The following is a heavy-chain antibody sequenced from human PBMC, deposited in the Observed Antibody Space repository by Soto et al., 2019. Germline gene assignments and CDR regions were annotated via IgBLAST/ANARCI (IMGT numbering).Heavy chain of an antibody. CDR3: ARVASDYINSADH. D-gene: IGHD4-4*01. CDR2: IGGSGGNT. CDR1: GFIFNAYA. Sequence: ESGGGLVQPGGSLRLSCAASGFIFNAYAMTWVRQAPGTGLEWVSAIGGSGGNTYYAASVKGRFTISRDNSKDTVDLEMNRLRVDDTAVYFCARVASDYINSADHWGQGILVTVSS. V-gene: IGHV3-23*01. J-gene: IGHJ4*02.